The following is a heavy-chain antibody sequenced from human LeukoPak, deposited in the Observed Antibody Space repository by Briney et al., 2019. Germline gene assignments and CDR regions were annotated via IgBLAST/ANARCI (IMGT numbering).Heavy chain of an antibody. J-gene: IGHJ3*02. Sequence: GGSLRLSCAASGFTFSSYAMSWVRQAPGKGLEWVSAISGSGGSTYYADSVKGRFTISRGNSKNTLYLQMNSLRAEDTAVYYCARDISGSYYHAFDIWGQGTMVTVSS. CDR2: ISGSGGST. CDR3: ARDISGSYYHAFDI. D-gene: IGHD1-26*01. V-gene: IGHV3-23*01. CDR1: GFTFSSYA.